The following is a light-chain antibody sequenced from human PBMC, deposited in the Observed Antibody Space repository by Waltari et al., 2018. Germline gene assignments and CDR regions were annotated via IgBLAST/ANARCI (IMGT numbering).Light chain of an antibody. Sequence: DVGVNQSPLSLPITPGQLASISCGSGQSLVHSNGNTYLSWYQQKPGQPPRRLIYEVSNQDSGVPDRFSGSGAGTDFTLKISRVEAEDVGVYYCGQGTHLPPTFGQGTKVEIK. V-gene: IGKV2-30*02. CDR1: QSLVHSNGNTY. CDR3: GQGTHLPPT. CDR2: EVS. J-gene: IGKJ1*01.